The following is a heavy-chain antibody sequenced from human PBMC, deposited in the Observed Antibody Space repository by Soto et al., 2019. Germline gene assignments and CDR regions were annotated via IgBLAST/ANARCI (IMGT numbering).Heavy chain of an antibody. J-gene: IGHJ6*02. V-gene: IGHV4-31*02. CDR3: ARVLEDYGDPKYGMDV. D-gene: IGHD4-17*01. CDR1: GGSISSGGYY. CDR2: IYYSGST. Sequence: SETLSLTCTVSGGSISSGGYYWSWIRQHPGKGLEWIGYIYYSGSTYYNPSLKSQVTISVDTSKNQFSLKLSSVTAADTAVYYCARVLEDYGDPKYGMDVWGQGTTVTVSS.